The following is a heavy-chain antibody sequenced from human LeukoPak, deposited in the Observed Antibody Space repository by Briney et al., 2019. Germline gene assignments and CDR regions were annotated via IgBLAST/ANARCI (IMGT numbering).Heavy chain of an antibody. J-gene: IGHJ4*02. D-gene: IGHD5-18*01. CDR1: GFTFSSYA. CDR3: AKERPAPLGYSYGLSFDY. CDR2: ISGSGGST. Sequence: GGSLRLSCAASGFTFSSYAMSWVRQAPGKGLEWVSAISGSGGSTYYADSVKGRFTISRDNSKNTLYLQMNSLRAEDTAVYYCAKERPAPLGYSYGLSFDYRGQGTLVTVSS. V-gene: IGHV3-23*01.